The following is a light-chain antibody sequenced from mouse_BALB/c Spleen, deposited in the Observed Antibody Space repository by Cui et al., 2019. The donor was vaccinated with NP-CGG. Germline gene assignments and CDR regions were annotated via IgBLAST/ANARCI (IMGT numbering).Light chain of an antibody. V-gene: IGLV1*01. CDR2: GTN. J-gene: IGLJ1*01. CDR1: TGAVTTSNY. CDR3: ALWYSNHWV. Sequence: QAVVPQESSLTTSPGETVQLTCRSSTGAVTTSNYANWVQEKPNHLFTGLIGGTNNRAPGVPARFSGSLIGDKAALTITGAQTEDEAIYFCALWYSNHWVFGGGTKLTVL.